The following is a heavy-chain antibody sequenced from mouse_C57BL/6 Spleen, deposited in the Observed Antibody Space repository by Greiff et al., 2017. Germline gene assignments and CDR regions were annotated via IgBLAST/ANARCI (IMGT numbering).Heavy chain of an antibody. D-gene: IGHD1-1*01. J-gene: IGHJ3*01. Sequence: QVQLKESGAELVRPGTSVKVSCKASGYAFTNYLIEWVKQRPGQGLEWIGVINPGSGGTNYNEKFKGKATLTADKSSSTAYMQLSSLTSDDSAVYFCARGGSRWFAYWGQGTLVTVSA. CDR2: INPGSGGT. CDR3: ARGGSRWFAY. V-gene: IGHV1-54*01. CDR1: GYAFTNYL.